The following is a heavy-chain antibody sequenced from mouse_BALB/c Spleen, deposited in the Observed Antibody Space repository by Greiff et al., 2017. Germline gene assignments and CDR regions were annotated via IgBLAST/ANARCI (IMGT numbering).Heavy chain of an antibody. J-gene: IGHJ2*01. V-gene: IGHV1S22*01. CDR1: GYTFTSYW. D-gene: IGHD1-1*01. CDR2: IYPGSGST. Sequence: LQQPGSELVRPGASVKLSCKASGYTFTSYWMHWVKQRHGQGLEWIGNIYPGSGSTNYDEKFKSKGTLTVDTSSSTAYMHLSSLTSEDSAVYYCTSRYYDYWGQGTTLTVSS. CDR3: TSRYYDY.